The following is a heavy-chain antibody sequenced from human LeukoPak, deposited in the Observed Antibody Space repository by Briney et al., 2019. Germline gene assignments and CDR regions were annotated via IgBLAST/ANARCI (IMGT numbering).Heavy chain of an antibody. Sequence: ASVKVSCKASVYTFTSYGISWVRQAPGQGLEWMGWISAYNGNTNYAQKLQGRVTMTTDTSTSTAYMELRSLRSDDTAVYYCARDERRIPPRRNTGYGMDVWGQGTTVTVSS. CDR3: ARDERRIPPRRNTGYGMDV. V-gene: IGHV1-18*01. D-gene: IGHD2-21*01. CDR1: VYTFTSYG. CDR2: ISAYNGNT. J-gene: IGHJ6*02.